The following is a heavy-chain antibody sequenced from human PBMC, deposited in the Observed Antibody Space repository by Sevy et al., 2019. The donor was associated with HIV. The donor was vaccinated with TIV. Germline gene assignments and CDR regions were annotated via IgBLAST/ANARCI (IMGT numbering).Heavy chain of an antibody. CDR2: ISASGSST. J-gene: IGHJ4*02. D-gene: IGHD3-10*01. CDR3: AKGASMVRGDYFDY. CDR1: GFTFSTYA. Sequence: GVSLRLSCAASGFTFSTYAMGWVRQAPGKGLEWVSIISASGSSTYYADSVKGRFSISRDNSQNTLYVQMNSLRAEDTAKYYCAKGASMVRGDYFDYWGQGMLVTVSS. V-gene: IGHV3-23*01.